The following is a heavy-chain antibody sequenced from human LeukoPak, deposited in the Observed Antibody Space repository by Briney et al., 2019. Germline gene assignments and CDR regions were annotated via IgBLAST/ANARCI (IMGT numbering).Heavy chain of an antibody. CDR1: GYTFTGYY. V-gene: IGHV1-2*02. D-gene: IGHD4-17*01. Sequence: ASVKVSCKASGYTFTGYYMHWVRQAPGQGLEWMGWINPNSGGTNYAQKFQGRVTMTRDTSISTAYMELSRLRSDDTAVYYCASSTTVTKGVSGAFDIWGQGTMVTVSS. CDR2: INPNSGGT. CDR3: ASSTTVTKGVSGAFDI. J-gene: IGHJ3*02.